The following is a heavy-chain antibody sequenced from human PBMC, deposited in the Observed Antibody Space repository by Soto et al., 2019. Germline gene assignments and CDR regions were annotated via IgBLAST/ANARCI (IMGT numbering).Heavy chain of an antibody. CDR3: ASSSWSEFDY. Sequence: QVQLQESGPGLVKPSETLSLTCTVSGGSVGSGSYYWSWIRQPPGKGLEWIGYIYHSGSTNYNPSLKSRVTISVDTSKNQFSLKLSSVTAADTAVYYCASSSWSEFDYWGQGTLVTVSS. CDR2: IYHSGST. D-gene: IGHD6-13*01. V-gene: IGHV4-61*01. CDR1: GGSVGSGSYY. J-gene: IGHJ4*02.